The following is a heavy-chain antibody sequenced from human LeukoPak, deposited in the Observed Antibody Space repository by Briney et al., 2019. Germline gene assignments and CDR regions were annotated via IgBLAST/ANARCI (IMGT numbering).Heavy chain of an antibody. V-gene: IGHV3-11*06. D-gene: IGHD2-15*01. CDR1: GFTFSDYY. CDR3: ARVHCSGSSCSSYYFDY. CDR2: ISSSSSYT. J-gene: IGHJ4*02. Sequence: PGGSLRLSCAASGFTFSDYYMSWIRQAPGKGLEWVSYISSSSSYTNYADSVKGRFTISRDNAENSLYLQMNSLRAEDTAVYYCARVHCSGSSCSSYYFDYWGQGTLVTVSS.